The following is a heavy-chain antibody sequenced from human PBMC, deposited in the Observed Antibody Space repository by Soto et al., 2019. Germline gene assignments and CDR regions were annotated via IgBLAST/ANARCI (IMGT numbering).Heavy chain of an antibody. CDR1: GDSITSGVHY. CDR3: ARSGYSYGPHY. D-gene: IGHD5-18*01. J-gene: IGHJ4*02. Sequence: SETLSLTCTVSGDSITSGVHYWSWIRQLPGKGLEWIGYIFYSGPTYYNPSLKSRVAISVDTSKNQFSLKLSSVTAADTAVYYCARSGYSYGPHYWGQGTLVTVSS. V-gene: IGHV4-31*03. CDR2: IFYSGPT.